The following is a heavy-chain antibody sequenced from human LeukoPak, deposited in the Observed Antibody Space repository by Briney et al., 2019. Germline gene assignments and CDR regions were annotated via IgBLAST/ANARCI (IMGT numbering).Heavy chain of an antibody. J-gene: IGHJ2*01. CDR2: ISYDGTNE. V-gene: IGHV3-33*05. Sequence: PGGSLRLSCAASGFTFSSYGMHWVRQAPGKGLEWVAIISYDGTNEYYAESVKGRFTVSRDDSKKTLYLQMNSLRAGDTAVYYCARKSLLYGEPTWFDLWGRGTLVSVSS. CDR1: GFTFSSYG. D-gene: IGHD3-10*01. CDR3: ARKSLLYGEPTWFDL.